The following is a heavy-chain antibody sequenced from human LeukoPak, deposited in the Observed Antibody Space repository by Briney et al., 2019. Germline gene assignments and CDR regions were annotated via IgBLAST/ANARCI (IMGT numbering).Heavy chain of an antibody. V-gene: IGHV4-4*02. CDR3: ARARTAALGKIFDC. D-gene: IGHD6-13*01. CDR1: GFTFSNAW. J-gene: IGHJ4*01. CDR2: LYHSGST. Sequence: GSLRLSRAASGFTFSNAWMSWVRQPPGKGLEWIGELYHSGSTNYNPSLKSRVTISVDQSKNQFSLKLTSVTAADTAVYYCARARTAALGKIFDCWGQGTLVTVSS.